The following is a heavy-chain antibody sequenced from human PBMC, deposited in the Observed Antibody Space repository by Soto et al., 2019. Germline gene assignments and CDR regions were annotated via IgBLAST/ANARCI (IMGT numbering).Heavy chain of an antibody. CDR1: GGTFSSYA. D-gene: IGHD6-13*01. J-gene: IGHJ4*02. Sequence: SSVKVSCKASGGTFSSYAISWVRQAPGQGLEWMGGIIPIFGTANYAQKFQGRVTITADESTSTAYMELSSLRSEDTAVYYCARSPLGYSSSWSDYWGQGTLVTVSS. CDR2: IIPIFGTA. CDR3: ARSPLGYSSSWSDY. V-gene: IGHV1-69*13.